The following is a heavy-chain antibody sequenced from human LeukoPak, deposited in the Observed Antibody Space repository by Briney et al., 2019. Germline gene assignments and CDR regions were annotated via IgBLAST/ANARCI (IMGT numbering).Heavy chain of an antibody. V-gene: IGHV3-7*01. D-gene: IGHD2-2*01. CDR3: ARGGCSSTSCPNYYYYYGMDV. CDR1: GFTFSSYA. J-gene: IGHJ6*02. CDR2: IKQDGREK. Sequence: PGGSLRLSCAASGFTFSSYAMSWVRQAPGKGGEGVANIKQDGREKYYVDSVKGRFTISRDNAKNSLYLQMNSLRAEDTAVYYCARGGCSSTSCPNYYYYYGMDVWGQGTTVTVSS.